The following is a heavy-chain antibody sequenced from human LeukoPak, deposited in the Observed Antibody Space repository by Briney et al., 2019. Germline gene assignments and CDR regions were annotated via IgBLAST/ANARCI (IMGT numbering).Heavy chain of an antibody. CDR1: GFTFSGFV. CDR2: ISGSGGST. D-gene: IGHD3-22*01. J-gene: IGHJ4*02. Sequence: QPGGSLRLSCAASGFTFSGFVISWVRQAPGKGPQWVADISGSGGSTYYADSVKGRFSVSRDNSKNMVYLELNSLRAEDTAVYYCAKEGGASGYLDYWGQGTLVTVSS. CDR3: AKEGGASGYLDY. V-gene: IGHV3-23*01.